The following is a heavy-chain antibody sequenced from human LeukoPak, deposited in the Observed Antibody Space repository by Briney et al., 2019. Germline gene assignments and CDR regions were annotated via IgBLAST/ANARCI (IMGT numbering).Heavy chain of an antibody. J-gene: IGHJ5*02. V-gene: IGHV1-69*04. Sequence: SVKVSCKASGGTFSSYAISWVRQAPGQGLGWMGRIIPILGIANYAQKFQGRVTITADKSTSTAYMELSSLRSEDTAVYYCASLHSGYEDDPWGQGTLVTVSS. CDR2: IIPILGIA. CDR3: ASLHSGYEDDP. CDR1: GGTFSSYA. D-gene: IGHD5-12*01.